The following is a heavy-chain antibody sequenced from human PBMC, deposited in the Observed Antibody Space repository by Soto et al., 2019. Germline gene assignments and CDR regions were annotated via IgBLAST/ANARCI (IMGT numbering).Heavy chain of an antibody. CDR2: IYYSGST. CDR1: GGSLSSGGYY. J-gene: IGHJ4*02. V-gene: IGHV4-31*03. Sequence: QVQLQESGPGLVKPSQTLSLTCTVSGGSLSSGGYYWSWIRQHPGKGLEWIGYIYYSGSTYYNPSLKSRVTISVDTSKNQFSLKLSSVTAADTAVYYCARSTRGSGSYYADYWGQGTLVTVSS. CDR3: ARSTRGSGSYYADY. D-gene: IGHD3-10*01.